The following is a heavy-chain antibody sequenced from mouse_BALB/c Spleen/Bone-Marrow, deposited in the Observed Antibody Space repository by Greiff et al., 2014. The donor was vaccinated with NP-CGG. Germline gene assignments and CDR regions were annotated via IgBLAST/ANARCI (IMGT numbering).Heavy chain of an antibody. CDR1: GYTFTNYW. V-gene: IGHV1S41*01. CDR2: IAPGSGST. Sequence: DLVKPGASVKLSCKASGYTFTNYWINWIKQRPGQGLEWIGRIAPGSGSTYFNEMFKGKTTLTVDTSSSTAYIQLSSVSSEDSDVYFCARERYGYDGWYFDVWGAGTTVTVSS. J-gene: IGHJ1*01. CDR3: ARERYGYDGWYFDV. D-gene: IGHD2-2*01.